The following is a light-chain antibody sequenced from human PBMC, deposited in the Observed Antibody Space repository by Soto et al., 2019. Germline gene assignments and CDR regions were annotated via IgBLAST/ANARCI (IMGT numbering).Light chain of an antibody. CDR3: SSYTSSGTRV. V-gene: IGLV2-14*01. CDR1: SSDVGGYNY. Sequence: QLVLTQPASVSGSPGQSITISCAGTSSDVGGYNYVSWYQQHPGKAPKLMIYDVNNRPSGVSNRFSGSKSGNTASLTISGLQGEDEADYYCSSYTSSGTRVFGGGTKLTVL. J-gene: IGLJ2*01. CDR2: DVN.